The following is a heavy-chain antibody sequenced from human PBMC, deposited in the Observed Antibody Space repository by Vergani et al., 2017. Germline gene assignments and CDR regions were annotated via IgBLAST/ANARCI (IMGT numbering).Heavy chain of an antibody. CDR3: ARDPGNYDMLTGYGMDV. J-gene: IGHJ6*02. V-gene: IGHV4-59*01. CDR2: IYYSGST. D-gene: IGHD3-9*01. CDR1: GGSISSYY. Sequence: QVQLQESGPGLVKPSETLSLTCTVSGGSISSYYWSWIRQPPGKGLEWIGYIYYSGSTNYNPSLKSRVTISVDTSKNQFSLKLSSVTAADTAVYYCARDPGNYDMLTGYGMDVWGQGTTVTVSS.